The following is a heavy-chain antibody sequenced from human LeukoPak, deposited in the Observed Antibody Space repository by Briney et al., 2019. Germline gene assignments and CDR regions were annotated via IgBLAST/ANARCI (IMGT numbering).Heavy chain of an antibody. V-gene: IGHV1-69*04. D-gene: IGHD2-15*01. J-gene: IGHJ6*02. CDR2: IIPIFGIA. CDR3: ARDHGLLGYYYGMDV. Sequence: ASVKVSCKASGGTFSSYAISWVRQAPGRGLEWMGRIIPIFGIANYAQKFQGRVTITADKSTSTAYMELSSLRSEDTAVYYCARDHGLLGYYYGMDVWGQGTTVTVSS. CDR1: GGTFSSYA.